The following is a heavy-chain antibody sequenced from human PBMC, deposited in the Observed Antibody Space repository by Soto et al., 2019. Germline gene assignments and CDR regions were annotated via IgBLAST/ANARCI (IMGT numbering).Heavy chain of an antibody. J-gene: IGHJ5*02. CDR1: GGSISSGGYY. D-gene: IGHD4-17*01. V-gene: IGHV4-31*03. CDR2: IYYSGST. CDR3: ASQVYGDNNWFDP. Sequence: QVQLQESGPGLVKPSQTLSLTCTVSGGSISSGGYYWSWIRQHPGKGLEWIGYIYYSGSTYYNPSLKSRVTISVDTSKNQFSLKLSSVTDADTAVYYCASQVYGDNNWFDPWGQGTLVTVSS.